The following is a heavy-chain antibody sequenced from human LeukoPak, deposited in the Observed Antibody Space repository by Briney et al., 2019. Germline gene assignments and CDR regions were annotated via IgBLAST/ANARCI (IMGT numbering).Heavy chain of an antibody. CDR2: IIPIFGTA. CDR3: ARGDLDTAMVTENYYYYYGMDV. J-gene: IGHJ6*04. CDR1: GGTFSSYA. V-gene: IGHV1-69*01. Sequence: SVKVSCKASGGTFSSYAISCVRQAPGQGLEWMGGIIPIFGTANYAQKFQGRVTITADESTSTAYMELSSLRSDDTAVYYCARGDLDTAMVTENYYYYYGMDVWGKGTTVTVSS. D-gene: IGHD5-18*01.